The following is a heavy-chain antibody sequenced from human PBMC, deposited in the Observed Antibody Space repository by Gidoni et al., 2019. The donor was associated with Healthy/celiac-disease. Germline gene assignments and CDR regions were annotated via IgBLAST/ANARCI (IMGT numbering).Heavy chain of an antibody. CDR3: ARLGGSGPYPNAFEI. Sequence: QVQLVQSGAEVKKHGASVQVYCKASGHTLTGYYMPWVRQAPGQGLEWMGWINPNIGGTDYAQKLQGWVTMTRDTSIITAYMELSRLISDDTAVYYCARLGGSGPYPNAFEIWGQGTMVTVSS. CDR2: INPNIGGT. D-gene: IGHD2-15*01. CDR1: GHTLTGYY. V-gene: IGHV1-2*04. J-gene: IGHJ3*02.